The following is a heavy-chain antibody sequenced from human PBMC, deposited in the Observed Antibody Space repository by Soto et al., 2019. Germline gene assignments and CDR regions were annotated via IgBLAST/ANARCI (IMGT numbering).Heavy chain of an antibody. CDR3: ARVERGTATTVVDAFDI. CDR2: MSHRGGT. V-gene: IGHV4-34*01. J-gene: IGHJ3*02. CDR1: GGFVSSGSYY. D-gene: IGHD1-1*01. Sequence: QVQLQQWGAGLLKPSETLSLTCAVYGGFVSSGSYYWSWIRQPPGKGLEWLGEMSHRGGTHFNPSRRGRVTIAVDTSKNQFSLKMSSVTAADTALYYCARVERGTATTVVDAFDIWGPGTMGTVSS.